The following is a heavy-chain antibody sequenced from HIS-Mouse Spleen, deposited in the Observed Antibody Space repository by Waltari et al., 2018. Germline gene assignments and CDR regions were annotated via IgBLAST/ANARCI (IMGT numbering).Heavy chain of an antibody. CDR1: GYSFTSYW. CDR3: ARLFPVSSSYYFDY. V-gene: IGHV5-51*01. CDR2: LVPGSPDT. J-gene: IGHJ4*02. D-gene: IGHD6-6*01. Sequence: EVQLVQSGAEVKKPVESLKISCKGSGYSFTSYWIGWVRPMPGNGLEWMGVLVPGSPDTSSSPSFQVQFTISADKSISTAYLQWSSLKASNTAMYYCARLFPVSSSYYFDYWGQGTLVTVSS.